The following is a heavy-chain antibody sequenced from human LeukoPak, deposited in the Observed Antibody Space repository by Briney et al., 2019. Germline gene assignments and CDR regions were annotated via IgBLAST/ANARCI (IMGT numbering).Heavy chain of an antibody. CDR2: ISSSSSYM. D-gene: IGHD6-19*01. V-gene: IGHV3-21*01. CDR1: GFTFSSYS. J-gene: IGHJ4*02. Sequence: PGGSLRLSCAASGFTFSSYSMNWVRQAPGKGLEWVSSISSSSSYMYYADSVKGRFTISRDNAKNSLYLQMNSLRAEDTAVYYCARDFSGYSSGWYPFDYWGQGTLVTVSS. CDR3: ARDFSGYSSGWYPFDY.